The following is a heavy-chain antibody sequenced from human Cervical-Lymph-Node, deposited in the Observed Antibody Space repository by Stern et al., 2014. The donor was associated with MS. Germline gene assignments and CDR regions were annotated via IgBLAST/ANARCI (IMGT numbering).Heavy chain of an antibody. CDR1: GYIFTDYY. J-gene: IGHJ5*02. V-gene: IGHV1-2*02. Sequence: VQLLESGAEVEKPGASVKVSCKASGYIFTDYYLHWVRQAPGQGLEWMGRINPKSGGTSYAQSFQGRVTLTRDTSITTAYMDLSRLTSDDTAVYYCTRALRIADRPSPGGHWFDPWGQGILVIVSS. CDR2: INPKSGGT. CDR3: TRALRIADRPSPGGHWFDP. D-gene: IGHD6-6*01.